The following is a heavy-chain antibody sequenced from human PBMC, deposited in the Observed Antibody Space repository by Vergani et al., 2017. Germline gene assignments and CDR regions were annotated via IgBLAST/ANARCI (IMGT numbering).Heavy chain of an antibody. J-gene: IGHJ4*02. V-gene: IGHV4-38-2*01. CDR1: GYSIRNGYY. CDR3: TRQPQEGASGPPSVPT. CDR2: IYHSGST. Sequence: QVQPQESGPGLVEPSETLSLTCAVSGYSIRNGYYWGWLRQPPGKGLEWIGSIYHSGSTHYNPSLKSRVTISVDTSKNDFSLKVTSVTAADTAVYYCTRQPQEGASGPPSVPTWGQGISVIVSS. D-gene: IGHD5-12*01.